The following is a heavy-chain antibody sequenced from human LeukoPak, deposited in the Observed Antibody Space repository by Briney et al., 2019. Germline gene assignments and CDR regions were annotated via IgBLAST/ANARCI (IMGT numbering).Heavy chain of an antibody. D-gene: IGHD3-10*01. CDR2: MNPNSGNT. J-gene: IGHJ6*02. Sequence: GASVKVSRKASGYTFTSYDINWVRQATGQGLEWMGWMNPNSGNTGYAQKFQGRVTMTRNTSISTAYMELSSLRSEDTAVYYCARATRVLWFGELLSGMDVWGQGTTVTVSS. V-gene: IGHV1-8*01. CDR3: ARATRVLWFGELLSGMDV. CDR1: GYTFTSYD.